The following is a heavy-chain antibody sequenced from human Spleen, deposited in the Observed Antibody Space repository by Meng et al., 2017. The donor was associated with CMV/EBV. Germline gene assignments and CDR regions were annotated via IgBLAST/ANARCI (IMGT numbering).Heavy chain of an antibody. Sequence: SGFKFRAYYMSWRRQATGKGRQWVSYISSSGSTIYHADSVKGRFTISRDNTKSSLDLQLNGLRAEDTAVYYCARGNSRGSAYYFDSWGQGTLVTVSS. CDR1: GFKFRAYY. CDR3: ARGNSRGSAYYFDS. CDR2: ISSSGSTI. V-gene: IGHV3-11*01. J-gene: IGHJ4*02. D-gene: IGHD3-22*01.